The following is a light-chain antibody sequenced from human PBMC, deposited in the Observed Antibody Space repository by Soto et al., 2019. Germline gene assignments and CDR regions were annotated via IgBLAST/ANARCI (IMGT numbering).Light chain of an antibody. V-gene: IGKV3-20*01. CDR2: GAS. CDR1: QSVSSSY. CDR3: QQYGSSPRIT. J-gene: IGKJ5*01. Sequence: EILLTQSPGTLSSSPGERATLSCRASQSVSSSYLAWYQQKPGQAPRLLIYGASSRATGIPDRFSGSGSGTDFTLTISRLEPEDFAVYYCQQYGSSPRITFGQGTLLEI.